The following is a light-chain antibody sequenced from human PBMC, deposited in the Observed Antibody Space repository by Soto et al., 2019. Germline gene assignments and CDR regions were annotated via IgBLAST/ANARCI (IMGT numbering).Light chain of an antibody. V-gene: IGLV4-69*01. CDR1: SGHSRYA. J-gene: IGLJ3*02. CDR2: VNSDGSH. Sequence: QPVLTQSPSASASLGASVKLTCTLSSGHSRYAIAWHQQQPEKGPRHLMKVNSDGSHRKGDGIPDRFSGSSSGAERYLTISSLQSEDEADYYCQTWGTGIQVFGGGTKLTVL. CDR3: QTWGTGIQV.